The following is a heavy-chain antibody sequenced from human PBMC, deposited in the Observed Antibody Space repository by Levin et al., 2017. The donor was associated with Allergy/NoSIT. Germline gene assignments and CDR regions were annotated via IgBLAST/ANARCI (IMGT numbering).Heavy chain of an antibody. J-gene: IGHJ5*01. Sequence: PGGSLRLSCAASGFTFSSYWMHWVRQAPGKGLVWVSCINSDGSGTSYTSYADSVQGRFTISRDNAKNTLYLQMNSLRAEDTAVYYCARGPVGALGSWGQGTLVTVSS. V-gene: IGHV3-74*01. CDR3: ARGPVGALGS. D-gene: IGHD1-26*01. CDR2: INSDGSGTSYT. CDR1: GFTFSSYW.